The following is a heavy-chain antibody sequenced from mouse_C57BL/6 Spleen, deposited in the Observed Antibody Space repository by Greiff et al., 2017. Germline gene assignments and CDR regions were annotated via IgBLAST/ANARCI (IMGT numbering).Heavy chain of an antibody. J-gene: IGHJ4*01. V-gene: IGHV14-2*01. CDR2: IDPEDGET. CDR1: GFNIKDYY. Sequence: VQLQQSGAELVKPGASVKLSCTASGFNIKDYYMHWVKQRTEQGLEWIGRIDPEDGETKDAPKFQGKATITADKSSNTAYLQLSSLTSEDTAVYYCARDSKDAMDYWGQGTSVTVSS. CDR3: ARDSKDAMDY. D-gene: IGHD2-5*01.